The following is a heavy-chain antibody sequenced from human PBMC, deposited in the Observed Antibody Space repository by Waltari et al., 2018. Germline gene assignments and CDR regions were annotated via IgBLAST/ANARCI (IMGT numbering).Heavy chain of an antibody. D-gene: IGHD5-18*01. CDR2: IKQDGSQK. Sequence: SCAASGFTFSSYWMSWVRQAPGKGLEWVANIKQDGSQKYYVDSVKGRFTISRDNAKNSLYLQMNSLRVEDTAVYYCARDPVDTVFDYWGQGTLVTVSS. J-gene: IGHJ4*02. CDR1: GFTFSSYW. V-gene: IGHV3-7*01. CDR3: ARDPVDTVFDY.